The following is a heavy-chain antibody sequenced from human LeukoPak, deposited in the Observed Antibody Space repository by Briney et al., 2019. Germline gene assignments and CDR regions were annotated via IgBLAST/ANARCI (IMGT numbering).Heavy chain of an antibody. CDR1: GFTFRSYW. CDR3: ARVLVGALDY. J-gene: IGHJ4*02. V-gene: IGHV3-7*03. CDR2: IKEDGSEK. D-gene: IGHD1-26*01. Sequence: GGSLRLSCAASGFTFRSYWMSWFRQAPGKGLEWVASIKEDGSEKSYVDSVKGRFTISRDNAKNLLYLQMNSLRAEETAVYYCARVLVGALDYWGREPWSPSPQ.